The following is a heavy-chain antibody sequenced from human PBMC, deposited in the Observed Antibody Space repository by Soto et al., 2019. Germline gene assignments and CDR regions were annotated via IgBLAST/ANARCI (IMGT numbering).Heavy chain of an antibody. CDR3: ARVVVVVPADLYYMDV. J-gene: IGHJ6*03. CDR1: GYTFTSYY. Sequence: ASVKVSCKASGYTFTSYYMHWVRQAPGQGLEWMGIINPSGGSTSYAQKFQGRVTMTRDTSTSTVYMELSSLRSEDTAVYYCARVVVVVPADLYYMDVPGKGTTVTVSS. CDR2: INPSGGST. D-gene: IGHD2-2*01. V-gene: IGHV1-46*03.